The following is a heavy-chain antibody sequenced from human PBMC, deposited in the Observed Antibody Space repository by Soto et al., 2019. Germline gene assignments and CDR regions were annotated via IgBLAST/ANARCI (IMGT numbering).Heavy chain of an antibody. Sequence: QGQLVQSGAEVKKPGASVKVSCKTSGYTFTDHGINWVRQAPGQGLEWMGWISTKSGNRNYAPKMQGRVTLSTDTSTNTAHMEVASLRPDATAVYYCAVLTGYYIDYWGQGTLVTVSS. J-gene: IGHJ4*02. CDR2: ISTKSGNR. CDR1: GYTFTDHG. V-gene: IGHV1-18*01. CDR3: AVLTGYYIDY. D-gene: IGHD3-9*01.